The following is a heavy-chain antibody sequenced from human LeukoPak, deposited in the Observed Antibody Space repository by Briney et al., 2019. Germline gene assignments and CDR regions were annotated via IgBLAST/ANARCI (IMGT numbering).Heavy chain of an antibody. Sequence: ASVKVSCKASGDTFTGYYMHWVRLAPGQGLEWMGWINPNSGGTNYAQKFQGRVTMTRDTSISTAYMELSRLRSDDTAVYYCATLLAPGYCSGGSCYSLDYWGQGTLVTVSS. CDR1: GDTFTGYY. D-gene: IGHD2-15*01. CDR3: ATLLAPGYCSGGSCYSLDY. V-gene: IGHV1-2*02. J-gene: IGHJ4*02. CDR2: INPNSGGT.